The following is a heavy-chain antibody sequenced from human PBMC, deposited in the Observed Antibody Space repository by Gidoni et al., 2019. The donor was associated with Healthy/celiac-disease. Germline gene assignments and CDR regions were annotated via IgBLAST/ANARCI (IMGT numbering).Heavy chain of an antibody. CDR3: ARDPSPATVPNWYFDL. CDR2: IRSSSSTI. CDR1: AFTFSSYS. J-gene: IGHJ2*01. Sequence: EVQLVESGGGLVQPGGSLRLSCAASAFTFSSYSMNWVRQAPGKGLEWVSYIRSSSSTIYYADSVKGRFTISRDNAKNSLYLQMNSLRDEDTAVYYCARDPSPATVPNWYFDLWGRGTLVTVSS. D-gene: IGHD4-17*01. V-gene: IGHV3-48*02.